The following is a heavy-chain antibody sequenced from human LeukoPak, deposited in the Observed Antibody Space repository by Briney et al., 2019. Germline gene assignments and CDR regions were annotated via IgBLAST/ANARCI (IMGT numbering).Heavy chain of an antibody. J-gene: IGHJ4*02. V-gene: IGHV1-46*01. D-gene: IGHD3-10*01. CDR1: GYTFTSYY. CDR2: INPSGGST. CDR3: ARANEKYYYGSGSLYYFDY. Sequence: ASVKVSCKASGYTFTSYYMHWVRQAPGQGLEWMGIINPSGGSTSYAQKFQGRVTMTRDTSTSTVYMELSSLRSEDTAVYYCARANEKYYYGSGSLYYFDYWGQGTLVTVSS.